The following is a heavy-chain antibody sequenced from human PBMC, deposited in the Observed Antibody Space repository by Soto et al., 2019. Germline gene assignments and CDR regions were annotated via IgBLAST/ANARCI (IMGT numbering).Heavy chain of an antibody. CDR2: IYYSGST. J-gene: IGHJ5*02. Sequence: SATLSLTCTVSGGSISSYYWSWIRQPPGKGLEWIGYIYYSGSTNYNPSLKSRVTISVDTSKNQFSLKLSSVTAADTAVYYCARTEQAYRSSWEWFDPWGQGTLVTVSS. CDR3: ARTEQAYRSSWEWFDP. D-gene: IGHD6-13*01. CDR1: GGSISSYY. V-gene: IGHV4-59*01.